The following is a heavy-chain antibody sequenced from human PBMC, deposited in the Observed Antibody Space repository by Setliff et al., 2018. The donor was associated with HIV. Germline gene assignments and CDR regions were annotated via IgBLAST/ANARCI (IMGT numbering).Heavy chain of an antibody. J-gene: IGHJ4*02. CDR2: IYTSGST. CDR1: GGSISSYY. CDR3: ARDFQNYYDSSGYYYAGDYFDY. V-gene: IGHV4-4*07. Sequence: TSETLSLTCTVSGGSISSYYWSWIRQPAGKGLEWIGRIYTSGSTNYNPSLKSRVTMSVDTSKNQFSLKLSSVTAADTAVYYCARDFQNYYDSSGYYYAGDYFDYWGQGTLVTVSS. D-gene: IGHD3-22*01.